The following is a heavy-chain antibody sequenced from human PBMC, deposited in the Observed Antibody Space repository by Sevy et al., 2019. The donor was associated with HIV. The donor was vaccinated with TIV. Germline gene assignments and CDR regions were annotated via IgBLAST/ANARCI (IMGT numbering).Heavy chain of an antibody. J-gene: IGHJ4*02. CDR3: ARAIAKQVAGLYYFDY. Sequence: SETLSLTCAVSGYSISSDYYWGWIRQPPGKGLEWIGSIYHRGSSHYIPSHKSRVTISVDTSKNQFSLRPNSVTAADTAVYYCARAIAKQVAGLYYFDYWGQGTLVTVSS. V-gene: IGHV4-38-2*01. D-gene: IGHD6-19*01. CDR2: IYHRGSS. CDR1: GYSISSDYY.